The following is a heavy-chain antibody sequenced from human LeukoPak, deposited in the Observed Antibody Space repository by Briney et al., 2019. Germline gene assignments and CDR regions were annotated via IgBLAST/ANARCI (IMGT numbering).Heavy chain of an antibody. Sequence: GGSLRLSCAASGFTSTRNWMSWVRQAPGKGLEWVANTKEDGTEKYYVDSVKGRFTISRDNAKNSLYLQMNNLRVEDTAVYYCAREYHWGQGTLVSVSS. CDR2: TKEDGTEK. V-gene: IGHV3-7*01. CDR1: GFTSTRNW. CDR3: AREYH. J-gene: IGHJ5*02.